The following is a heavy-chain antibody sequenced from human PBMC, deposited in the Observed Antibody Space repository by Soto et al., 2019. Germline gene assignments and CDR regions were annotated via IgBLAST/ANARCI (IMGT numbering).Heavy chain of an antibody. CDR3: ARAGGYCSGGSCYGYYYYGMDV. Sequence: QVQLVQSGAEVKKPGASVKVSCKASGYTFTSYGISWVRQAPGQGLEWMGWISAYNGNTNYAQKLQGRVTMTTDTTTSTAYMELRSLRSDDTAVYYCARAGGYCSGGSCYGYYYYGMDVWGQGTTVTVSS. CDR1: GYTFTSYG. D-gene: IGHD2-15*01. J-gene: IGHJ6*02. CDR2: ISAYNGNT. V-gene: IGHV1-18*01.